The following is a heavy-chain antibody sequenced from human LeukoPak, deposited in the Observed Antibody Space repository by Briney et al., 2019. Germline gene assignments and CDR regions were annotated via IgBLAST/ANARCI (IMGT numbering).Heavy chain of an antibody. V-gene: IGHV5-51*01. J-gene: IGHJ6*02. CDR2: IYPGDSDT. D-gene: IGHD3-10*01. Sequence: GESLKISCKGSGYSFTSYWIGWVRQVPGKGLEWMGIIYPGDSDTRYSPPFQGQVTISADKSISTAYLQWSSLKASDTAMYYCARTTETGELSSFYGMDVWGQGTTVTVSS. CDR3: ARTTETGELSSFYGMDV. CDR1: GYSFTSYW.